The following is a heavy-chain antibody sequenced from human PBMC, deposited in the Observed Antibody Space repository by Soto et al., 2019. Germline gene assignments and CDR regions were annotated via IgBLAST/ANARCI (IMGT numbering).Heavy chain of an antibody. V-gene: IGHV3-15*01. D-gene: IGHD3-16*02. CDR3: TTELRGEYDYIWGSYRPPGWDYYYYYMDV. CDR1: GFTFSNAW. Sequence: GGSLRLSCAASGFTFSNAWMSWVRQAPGKGLEWVGRIKSKTDGGTTDYAAPVKGRFTISRDDSKNTLYLQMNSLKTEDTAVYYCTTELRGEYDYIWGSYRPPGWDYYYYYMDVWGKGTTVTVSS. J-gene: IGHJ6*03. CDR2: IKSKTDGGTT.